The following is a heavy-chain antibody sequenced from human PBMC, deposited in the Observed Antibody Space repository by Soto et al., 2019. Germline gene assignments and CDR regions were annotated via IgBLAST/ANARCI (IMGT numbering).Heavy chain of an antibody. CDR2: ISGSGGST. D-gene: IGHD2-15*01. CDR1: GFTFSSYA. CDR3: AKGYRHFVVAASSSLSFDY. J-gene: IGHJ4*02. Sequence: GGSLRLSCAASGFTFSSYAMSWVRQAPGKGLEWVSAISGSGGSTYYADSVKGRFTISRDNSKNTLYLQMNSLRAEDTAVYYCAKGYRHFVVAASSSLSFDYWGQGTLVTVSS. V-gene: IGHV3-23*01.